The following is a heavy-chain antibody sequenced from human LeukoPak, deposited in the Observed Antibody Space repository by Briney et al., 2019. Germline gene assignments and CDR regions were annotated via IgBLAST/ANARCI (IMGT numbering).Heavy chain of an antibody. CDR3: AKDATPGNSVYDHFDY. V-gene: IGHV3-23*01. D-gene: IGHD5/OR15-5a*01. J-gene: IGHJ4*02. CDR2: IGSGDAQ. Sequence: GGSLRLSCAASGFAFRIHTMSWVRQAPGKGLEWVSSIGSGDAQHYADSVKGRFTVSRDDPQNTLYLQMNSLRAEDAAIHYCAKDATPGNSVYDHFDYWGQGTLVTVSS. CDR1: GFAFRIHT.